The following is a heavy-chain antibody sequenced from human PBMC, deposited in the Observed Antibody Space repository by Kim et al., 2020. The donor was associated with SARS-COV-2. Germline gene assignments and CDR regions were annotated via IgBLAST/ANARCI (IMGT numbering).Heavy chain of an antibody. D-gene: IGHD3-22*01. J-gene: IGHJ4*02. Sequence: SETLSLTCTVSGGSISSSSYYWGWIRQPPGKGLEWIGSIYYSGCTYYNPSLKSRVTISVDTSKNQFSLKLSSVTAADTAVYYCASHFYYYDSSGHSDYWGQGTLVTVSS. CDR3: ASHFYYYDSSGHSDY. V-gene: IGHV4-39*01. CDR2: IYYSGCT. CDR1: GGSISSSSYY.